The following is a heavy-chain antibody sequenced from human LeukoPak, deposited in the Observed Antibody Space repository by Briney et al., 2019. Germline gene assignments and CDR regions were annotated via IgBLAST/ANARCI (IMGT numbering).Heavy chain of an antibody. J-gene: IGHJ5*02. V-gene: IGHV4-34*01. CDR1: GGSFSGYY. CDR2: MNHSGST. Sequence: PSETLSLTCAVYGGSFSGYYWSWIRQPPGKGLEWIGEMNHSGSTNYNPSLKSRVTISVDTSKNQFSLKLSSVTAADTAVYYCARGQVEWLRFGIYGPWGQGTLVTVSS. CDR3: ARGQVEWLRFGIYGP. D-gene: IGHD5-12*01.